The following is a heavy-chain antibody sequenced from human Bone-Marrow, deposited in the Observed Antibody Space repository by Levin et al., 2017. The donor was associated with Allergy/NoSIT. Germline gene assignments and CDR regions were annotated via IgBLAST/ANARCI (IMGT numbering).Heavy chain of an antibody. V-gene: IGHV3-13*04. CDR1: GFTFSRYD. Sequence: AASVKVSCAASGFTFSRYDMHWVRQATGKGLEWVSGIGVGGEPYYPVSVKGRFTISREDAKNSLSLQMNSLRAGDTAVYYCARVADYFYMDVWGKGTTVTVS. J-gene: IGHJ6*03. D-gene: IGHD2-15*01. CDR2: IGVGGEP. CDR3: ARVADYFYMDV.